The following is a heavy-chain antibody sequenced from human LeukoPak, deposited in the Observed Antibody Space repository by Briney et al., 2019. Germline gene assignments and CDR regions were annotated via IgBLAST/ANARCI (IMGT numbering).Heavy chain of an antibody. Sequence: KSGGSLRLSCAASGFTVSSNYMSWVRQAPGKGLEWLSYISSDGSSIYYADSVKGRFTISRDNAKNSLYLQMNSLRAEDTAVYYCAREPPPEYYFESSPPDGFDIWGQGTMVTVSS. CDR3: AREPPPEYYFESSPPDGFDI. CDR2: ISSDGSSI. J-gene: IGHJ3*02. CDR1: GFTVSSNY. V-gene: IGHV3-11*01. D-gene: IGHD3-22*01.